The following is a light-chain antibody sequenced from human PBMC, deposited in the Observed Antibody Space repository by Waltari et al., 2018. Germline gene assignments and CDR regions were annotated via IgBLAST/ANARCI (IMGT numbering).Light chain of an antibody. Sequence: RASLRVSNSLAWYQRKPGQAARLLIYGTSTRSTGIPARVTGSGSRTEFTLTIISLRSEEFAVYYCQQYNNCPLWWTFGQGTKVEIK. CDR3: QQYNNCPLWWT. J-gene: IGKJ1*01. CDR2: GTS. CDR1: LRVSNS. V-gene: IGKV3-15*01.